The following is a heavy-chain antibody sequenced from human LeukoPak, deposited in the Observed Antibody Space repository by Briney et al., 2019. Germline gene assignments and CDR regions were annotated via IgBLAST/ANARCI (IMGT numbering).Heavy chain of an antibody. CDR3: ARDYSTVTTFFDY. J-gene: IGHJ4*02. CDR2: ISDTSTTI. Sequence: PGGSLRLSCASGFAFNSYWMSWVRQAPGKGLEWISYISDTSTTIYYADSLKGRFTISRDNAKNSLYLQMNSLRAEDTAVYYCARDYSTVTTFFDYWGQGTLVTVSS. V-gene: IGHV3-48*01. CDR1: GFAFNSYW. D-gene: IGHD4-17*01.